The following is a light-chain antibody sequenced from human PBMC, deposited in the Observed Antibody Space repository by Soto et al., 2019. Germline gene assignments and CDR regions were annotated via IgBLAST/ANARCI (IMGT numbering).Light chain of an antibody. CDR2: DAS. V-gene: IGKV3-11*01. CDR3: QQRANWPRT. Sequence: EIVLTQSPATLSLSPGERATLSCRASQRVNRYLAWYQQNPGQPPRLLIYDASNRATGIPARFSGSGSGTDFTLTISSLEPEDFAVYYCQQRANWPRTFGQGTKVEV. J-gene: IGKJ1*01. CDR1: QRVNRY.